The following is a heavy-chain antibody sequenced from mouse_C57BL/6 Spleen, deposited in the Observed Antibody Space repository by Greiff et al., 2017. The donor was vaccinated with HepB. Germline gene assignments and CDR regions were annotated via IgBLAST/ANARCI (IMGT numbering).Heavy chain of an antibody. D-gene: IGHD2-1*01. CDR2: IDPSDSYT. J-gene: IGHJ4*01. Sequence: QVQLQQPGAELVRPGTSVKLSCKASGYTFTSYWMHWVKQRPGQGLEWIGVIDPSDSYTNYNQKFKGKATLTVDTSSSTAYMQLSSLTSEDSAVYYCARGEREIYYGNYYAMDYWGQGTSVTVSS. CDR3: ARGEREIYYGNYYAMDY. CDR1: GYTFTSYW. V-gene: IGHV1-59*01.